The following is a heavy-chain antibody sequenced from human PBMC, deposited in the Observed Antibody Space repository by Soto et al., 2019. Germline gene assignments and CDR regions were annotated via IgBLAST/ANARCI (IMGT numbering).Heavy chain of an antibody. CDR2: INSDGTST. CDR3: ARDPAPSGWYDY. D-gene: IGHD6-19*01. J-gene: IGHJ4*02. V-gene: IGHV3-74*01. CDR1: GFTFSNYW. Sequence: GGSLRLSCGASGFTFSNYWMHWVRQVPGRGLVWVSRINSDGTSTSYADSVKGRFTISRDNVKNTLYLQMNSLRAEDTAVYYCARDPAPSGWYDYWGQGTLVTVSS.